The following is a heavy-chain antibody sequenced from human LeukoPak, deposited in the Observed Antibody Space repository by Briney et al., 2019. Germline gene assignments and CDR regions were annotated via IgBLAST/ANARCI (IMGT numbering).Heavy chain of an antibody. CDR1: GYTFTGYY. Sequence: ASVKVSCKASGYTFTGYYMHWVRQAPGQGLEWMGWINPNSGGTKFAQRFQGRVTMTRDTSISTAYMELSSLRSDDTAVYYCARVAYSSLTNWLDPWGQGTLVTVSS. V-gene: IGHV1-2*02. J-gene: IGHJ5*02. D-gene: IGHD6-13*01. CDR2: INPNSGGT. CDR3: ARVAYSSLTNWLDP.